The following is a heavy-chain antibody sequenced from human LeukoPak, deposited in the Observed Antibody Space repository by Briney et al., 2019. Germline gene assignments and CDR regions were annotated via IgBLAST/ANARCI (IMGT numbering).Heavy chain of an antibody. Sequence: ASVKVSCKVSGYTLTELSMHWVRQAPGKGLEWMGGFDPEDGETIYAQKFQGRVTMTEDTSTDTAYMELSSLRSEDTAVYYCARGGIVVVTAIHADAFDIWGQGTMVTVSS. V-gene: IGHV1-24*01. CDR1: GYTLTELS. CDR2: FDPEDGET. J-gene: IGHJ3*02. CDR3: ARGGIVVVTAIHADAFDI. D-gene: IGHD2-21*02.